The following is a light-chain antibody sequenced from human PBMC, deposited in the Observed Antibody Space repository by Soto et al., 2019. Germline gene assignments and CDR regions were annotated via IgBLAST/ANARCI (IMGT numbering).Light chain of an antibody. CDR1: QNVSSR. Sequence: EIVLTQSPATLSLSPGERATLSCRASQNVSSRLAWYQHKPGQAPRLLISGSSSRATGIQDRFSGSGSGTDFTLTIRRLEPEDFALYYCKQYGTSPITFGQGTRLEIK. CDR2: GSS. V-gene: IGKV3-20*01. CDR3: KQYGTSPIT. J-gene: IGKJ5*01.